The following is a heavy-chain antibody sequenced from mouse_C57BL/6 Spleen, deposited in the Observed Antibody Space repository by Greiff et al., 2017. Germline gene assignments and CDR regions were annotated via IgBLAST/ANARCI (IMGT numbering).Heavy chain of an antibody. D-gene: IGHD1-1*01. CDR2: ISNGGGST. CDR3: ARDYYGSSSFAY. Sequence: EVKLVESGGGLVQPGGSLKLSCAASGFTFSDYYMYWVRQTPEKRLEWVAYISNGGGSTYYPDTVKGRFTISRDNAKNTLYLQMSRLKSEDTAIYYCARDYYGSSSFAYWGQGTLVTVSA. CDR1: GFTFSDYY. J-gene: IGHJ3*01. V-gene: IGHV5-12*01.